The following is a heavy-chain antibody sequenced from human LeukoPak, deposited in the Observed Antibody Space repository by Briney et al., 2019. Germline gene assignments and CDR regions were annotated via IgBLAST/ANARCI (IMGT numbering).Heavy chain of an antibody. J-gene: IGHJ6*03. CDR1: GGSFSGYY. V-gene: IGHV4-59*08. Sequence: ASETLSLTCAVYGGSFSGYYWSWIRQPPGKGLEWIGYIYYSGSTNYNPSLKSRVTISVDTSKNQFSLKLSSVTAADTAVYYCARGNYYYYMDVWGKGTTVTVSS. CDR2: IYYSGST. CDR3: ARGNYYYYMDV.